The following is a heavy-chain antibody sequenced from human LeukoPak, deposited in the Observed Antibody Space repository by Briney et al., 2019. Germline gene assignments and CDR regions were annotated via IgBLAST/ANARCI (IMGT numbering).Heavy chain of an antibody. D-gene: IGHD2-15*01. V-gene: IGHV3-23*01. J-gene: IGHJ6*02. Sequence: GGSLTLYCAASGFTFSSYAMSWVRQAPGQGRVWVIAISGSGGSTYYADSVKGRFTISKNNSKNTLYLQMNSLRAEDTAVYYCAKAHQRILLQQSYYYYGMDVWGQGTTVTASS. CDR2: ISGSGGST. CDR3: AKAHQRILLQQSYYYYGMDV. CDR1: GFTFSSYA.